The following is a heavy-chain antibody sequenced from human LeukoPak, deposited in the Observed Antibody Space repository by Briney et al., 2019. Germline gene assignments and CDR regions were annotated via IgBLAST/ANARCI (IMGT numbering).Heavy chain of an antibody. CDR1: GYSIRSGYY. J-gene: IGHJ5*02. V-gene: IGHV4-38-2*02. CDR3: ARVPGPNWFDP. CDR2: MYHSGST. Sequence: PSETLSLTFTVSGYSIRSGYYWAWIRQPPGKGLEWIGSMYHSGSTIYNPSLRSRVTISVDTSKNQISLNLRSVTAADTAVYYCARVPGPNWFDPWGQGTLVTVSS.